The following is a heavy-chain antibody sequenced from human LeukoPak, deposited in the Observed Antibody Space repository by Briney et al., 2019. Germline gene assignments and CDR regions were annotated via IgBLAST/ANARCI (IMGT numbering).Heavy chain of an antibody. D-gene: IGHD6-13*01. CDR1: GFTFSSYE. Sequence: PGGSLRLSCAASGFTFSSYEMNWVRQAPGKGLEWVSYISSSGTTIYYADSVKGRFTISRDNAKNSLYLQMNSLRDEDTAVYYCARAWGLAGAGGEIEYWGQGTLVTVSS. CDR3: ARAWGLAGAGGEIEY. J-gene: IGHJ4*02. V-gene: IGHV3-48*03. CDR2: ISSSGTTI.